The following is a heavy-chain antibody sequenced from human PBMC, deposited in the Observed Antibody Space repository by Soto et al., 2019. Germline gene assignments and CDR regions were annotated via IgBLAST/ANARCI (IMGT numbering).Heavy chain of an antibody. J-gene: IGHJ3*01. CDR2: ISGDSGSS. Sequence: PGVSLRLSCAASGFTFEAYSLHWVRQLPGKGLEWVAGISGDSGSSGYADSVRGRFTVSRDNAKNSLFLQMSSLSPEDTALYYCTKRRSARPGFDAFDLWGQGTMVTV. CDR1: GFTFEAYS. V-gene: IGHV3-9*01. CDR3: TKRRSARPGFDAFDL.